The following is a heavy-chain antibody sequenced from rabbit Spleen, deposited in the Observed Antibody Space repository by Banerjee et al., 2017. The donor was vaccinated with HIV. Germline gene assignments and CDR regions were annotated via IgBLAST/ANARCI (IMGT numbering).Heavy chain of an antibody. D-gene: IGHD1-1*01. CDR1: GFDFSSYW. CDR3: ARDTSSSFSSYGMDL. V-gene: IGHV1S40*01. CDR2: IYIGNGRI. J-gene: IGHJ6*01. Sequence: QSLEESGGGLVKPEGSLTLTCKASGFDFSSYWMCWVRQAPGKGLEWIACIYIGNGRIWYANWAKGRFTISKTSTTVTLQMTSLTSADTATYFCARDTSSSFSSYGMDLWGQGTLVTVS.